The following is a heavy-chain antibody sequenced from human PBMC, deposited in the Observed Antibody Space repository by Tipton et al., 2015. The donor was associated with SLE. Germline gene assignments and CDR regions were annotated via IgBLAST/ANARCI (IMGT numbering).Heavy chain of an antibody. CDR1: GFTVSSNY. D-gene: IGHD2-21*02. Sequence: GSLRLSCAASGFTVSSNYMSWVRQAPGKGLEWVSVIYSGGSTYYADSVKGRFTISRDNAKNSLYLQMNSLRAEDTAVYYCARDMGVTGTGGWYFDLWGRGTLVTVSS. CDR2: IYSGGST. CDR3: ARDMGVTGTGGWYFDL. V-gene: IGHV3-66*01. J-gene: IGHJ2*01.